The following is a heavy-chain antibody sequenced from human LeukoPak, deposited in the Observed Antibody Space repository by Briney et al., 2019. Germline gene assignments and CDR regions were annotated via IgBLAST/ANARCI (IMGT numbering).Heavy chain of an antibody. CDR2: IYTSGST. D-gene: IGHD2-2*01. V-gene: IGHV4-4*07. CDR3: ARYARIDV. Sequence: KPSETLSLTCTLSGGSISSNYWRWLRQPAGKGLEWIGRIYTSGSTNYNPSLKSRVTMSVDTSKNEFSLKLSSVTAADTAVYYCARYARIDVWAEGPTVTVSS. CDR1: GGSISSNY. J-gene: IGHJ6*01.